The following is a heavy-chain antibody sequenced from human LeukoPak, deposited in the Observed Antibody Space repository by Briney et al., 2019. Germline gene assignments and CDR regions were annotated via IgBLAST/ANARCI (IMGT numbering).Heavy chain of an antibody. V-gene: IGHV4-39*01. CDR1: GSSISSSSYY. J-gene: IGHJ4*02. CDR2: IYYSGST. Sequence: SETLSLTCTVSGSSISSSSYYWGWIRQPPGKGLEWIGSIYYSGSTYYNPSLKSRVTISVDTSKNQFSLKLSSVTAADTAVYYCARQTTLWWLATYFDYWGQGTLVTVSS. CDR3: ARQTTLWWLATYFDY. D-gene: IGHD2-21*01.